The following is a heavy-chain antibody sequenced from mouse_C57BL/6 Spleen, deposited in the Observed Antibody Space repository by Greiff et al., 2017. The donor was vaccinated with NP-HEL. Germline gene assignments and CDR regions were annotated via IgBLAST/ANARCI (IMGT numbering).Heavy chain of an antibody. CDR2: IYPGSGST. J-gene: IGHJ2*01. CDR3: ARSNDYDSVDY. D-gene: IGHD2-4*01. Sequence: QVHVKQPGAELVKPGASVKMSCKASGYTFTSYWITWVKQRPGQGLEWIGDIYPGSGSTNYNEKFKSKATLTVDTSSSTAYMQLSSLTSEDSAVYYCARSNDYDSVDYWGQGTTLTVSS. V-gene: IGHV1-55*01. CDR1: GYTFTSYW.